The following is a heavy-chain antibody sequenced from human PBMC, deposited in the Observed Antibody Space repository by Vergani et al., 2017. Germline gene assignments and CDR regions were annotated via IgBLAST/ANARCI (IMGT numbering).Heavy chain of an antibody. J-gene: IGHJ5*02. D-gene: IGHD6-19*01. Sequence: QIQLQESGPGLVKASETLSLTFGVSRFSVSSGYHWGWIRQPPGKGLEWIGAIYSRGRTDYSPSLKNRVTISMDTSRNQFSVHLRSVTAADTAVYYCARHARPIGLAGSILVSHWLDPWGPGTLVTDSS. CDR2: IYSRGRT. V-gene: IGHV4-38-2*01. CDR3: ARHARPIGLAGSILVSHWLDP. CDR1: RFSVSSGYH.